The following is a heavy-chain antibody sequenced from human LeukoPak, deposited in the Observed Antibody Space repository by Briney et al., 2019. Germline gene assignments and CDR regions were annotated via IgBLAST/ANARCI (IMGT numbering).Heavy chain of an antibody. CDR3: ARDFWSGYDQGIDY. CDR2: ISSSSSTI. Sequence: GGSLRLSCAASGFTFSSYSMTWVRQAPGKGLEWVSYISSSSSTIYYADSVKGRFTISRDNAKNSLYLQMNSLRAEDTAVYYCARDFWSGYDQGIDYWGQGTLVTVSS. J-gene: IGHJ4*02. V-gene: IGHV3-48*01. CDR1: GFTFSSYS. D-gene: IGHD3-3*01.